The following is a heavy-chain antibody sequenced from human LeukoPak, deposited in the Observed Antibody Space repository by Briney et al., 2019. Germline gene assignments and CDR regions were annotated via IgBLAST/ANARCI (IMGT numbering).Heavy chain of an antibody. CDR3: TTDRQQWLAHGGY. J-gene: IGHJ4*02. D-gene: IGHD6-19*01. CDR1: GFTFSNAW. Sequence: PGGSLRLSCAASGFTFSNAWMSWVRQAPGKGLEWVGRIKSKTDGGTTDYAAPVKGRFTISRDDSKNTLYLQMNSLKTEDTAAYYCTTDRQQWLAHGGYWGQGTLVTVSS. CDR2: IKSKTDGGTT. V-gene: IGHV3-15*01.